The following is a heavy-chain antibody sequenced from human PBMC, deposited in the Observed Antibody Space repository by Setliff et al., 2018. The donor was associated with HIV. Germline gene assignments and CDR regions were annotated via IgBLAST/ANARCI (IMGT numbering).Heavy chain of an antibody. CDR2: ITYSGSA. Sequence: SETLSLTCTVSGGSISSDDYYWNWIRQPPGKGLEWIGYITYSGSAYYNPSLKSRVTMSVDTSKNQFSLKLSSVTAADTAVYYCASLNYYDSSGYYPHWGQGTLVTVSS. CDR1: GGSISSDDYY. CDR3: ASLNYYDSSGYYPH. D-gene: IGHD3-22*01. J-gene: IGHJ4*02. V-gene: IGHV4-30-4*08.